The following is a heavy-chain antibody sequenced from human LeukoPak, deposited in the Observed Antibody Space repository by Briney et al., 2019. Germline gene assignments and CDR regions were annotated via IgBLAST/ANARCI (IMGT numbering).Heavy chain of an antibody. Sequence: GSLRLSCAVSGFTFSDTYMTWIRQAPGKGLESLSYISPSGTDISYADSVKGRFTISRDNAKNSLYLQMNSLRAEDTALYYCAKDSTGGNFDYWGQGTLVTVSS. V-gene: IGHV3-11*01. D-gene: IGHD3-16*01. CDR2: ISPSGTDI. J-gene: IGHJ4*02. CDR1: GFTFSDTY. CDR3: AKDSTGGNFDY.